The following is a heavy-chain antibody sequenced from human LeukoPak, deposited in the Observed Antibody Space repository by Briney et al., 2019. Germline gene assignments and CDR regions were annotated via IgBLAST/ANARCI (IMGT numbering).Heavy chain of an antibody. V-gene: IGHV1-8*01. J-gene: IGHJ5*02. CDR2: MNPNSGNT. CDR3: ARDRCSSTSCYALYNWFDP. CDR1: GYTFTSYD. Sequence: GASVKVSCKASGYTFTSYDINWVRQATGQGLEWMGWMNPNSGNTGYAQKFQGRVTMTRNTSISTAYMELSSLRSEDTAVYYCARDRCSSTSCYALYNWFDPWGQGTLVTVYS. D-gene: IGHD2-2*01.